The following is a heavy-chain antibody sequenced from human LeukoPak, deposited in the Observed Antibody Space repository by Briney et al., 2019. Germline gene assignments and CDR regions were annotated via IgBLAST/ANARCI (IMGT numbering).Heavy chain of an antibody. V-gene: IGHV3-21*01. CDR2: ISSSSSYI. D-gene: IGHD2-2*01. CDR3: ARAPSNDDIVVVPAAPYYMDV. J-gene: IGHJ6*03. Sequence: GGSLRLSCAASGFTFSSYSMIWVRQAPGKGLEWVSSISSSSSYIYYADSVKGRFTISRDNAKNSLYLQMNSLRAEDTAVYYCARAPSNDDIVVVPAAPYYMDVWGKGTTVTVSS. CDR1: GFTFSSYS.